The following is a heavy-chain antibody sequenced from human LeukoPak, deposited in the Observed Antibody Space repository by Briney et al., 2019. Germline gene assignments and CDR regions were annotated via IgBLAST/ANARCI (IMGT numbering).Heavy chain of an antibody. D-gene: IGHD6-13*01. J-gene: IGHJ4*02. Sequence: PGRSLRLSCAASGFTFSDYAVHWVRQAPGKGPEWVSTFSRSGPDTYYADSVKGRFTIFRDNSENTLYLQMNSLRAEDTAVYYCAKGSLGSWYYFDYWGQGTLVTVSS. CDR1: GFTFSDYA. V-gene: IGHV3-23*01. CDR3: AKGSLGSWYYFDY. CDR2: FSRSGPDT.